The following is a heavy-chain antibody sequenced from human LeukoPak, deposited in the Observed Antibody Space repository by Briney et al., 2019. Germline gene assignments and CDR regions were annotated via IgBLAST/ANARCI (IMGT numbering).Heavy chain of an antibody. CDR2: LYYNRGA. D-gene: IGHD2-21*02. CDR3: ARWSDCGGDCHTLDY. V-gene: IGHV4-59*11. Sequence: KPSETLSLTCTVSGDSMSSHYWSWSRQAPGKGVEWIGNLYYNRGAWFKSSLKSRVTTSVDTSKNEFSLKLSSVTAADTAVYYCARWSDCGGDCHTLDYWGQGILVTVSS. J-gene: IGHJ4*02. CDR1: GDSMSSHY.